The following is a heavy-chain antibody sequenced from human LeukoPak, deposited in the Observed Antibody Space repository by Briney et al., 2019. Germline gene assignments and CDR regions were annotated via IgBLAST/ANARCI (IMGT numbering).Heavy chain of an antibody. CDR3: ARSRPMVRGVIVYYGMDV. Sequence: GASVKVSCKASGYTLTSYGINWVRQASGQGLEWMGWMSPNSGNTGYAQKFQGRVSVTSNTSIRTAYMELSSLRSEDTAVYYCARSRPMVRGVIVYYGMDVWGQGTTVTVSS. CDR2: MSPNSGNT. CDR1: GYTLTSYG. V-gene: IGHV1-8*01. J-gene: IGHJ6*02. D-gene: IGHD3-10*01.